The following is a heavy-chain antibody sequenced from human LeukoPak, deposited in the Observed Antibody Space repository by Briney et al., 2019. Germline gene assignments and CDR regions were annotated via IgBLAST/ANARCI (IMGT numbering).Heavy chain of an antibody. CDR1: GGSISSSSYY. J-gene: IGHJ5*02. Sequence: SETLSLTCTVSGGSISSSSYYWGWIRQPPGKGLEWIGSIYYSGSTYYNPSLKSRVTISVDTSKNQFSLKLSSVTAADTAVYYCARAVTYGSGSYKPNWFDPWGQGTLVTVSS. V-gene: IGHV4-39*07. CDR2: IYYSGST. D-gene: IGHD3-10*01. CDR3: ARAVTYGSGSYKPNWFDP.